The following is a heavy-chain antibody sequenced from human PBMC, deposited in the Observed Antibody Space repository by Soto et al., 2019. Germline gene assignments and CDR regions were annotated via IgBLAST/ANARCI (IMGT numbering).Heavy chain of an antibody. CDR2: IRSQPYGGTA. D-gene: IGHD3-10*01. Sequence: GALRPFCSASGFPFGNFLMSWFRQAPGKGMEWVGFIRSQPYGGTAEYAASVRGRFTISRDDSKGIAYLQMNSLQTEDSGVYYCIGSFPFWGQGTLVTVSS. CDR3: IGSFPF. J-gene: IGHJ4*02. V-gene: IGHV3-49*03. CDR1: GFPFGNFL.